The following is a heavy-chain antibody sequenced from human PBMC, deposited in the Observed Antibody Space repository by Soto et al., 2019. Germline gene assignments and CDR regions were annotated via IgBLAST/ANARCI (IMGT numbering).Heavy chain of an antibody. CDR3: ASDQRDYYYYYMDV. CDR1: GGSFSGYY. V-gene: IGHV4-34*01. CDR2: INHSGST. Sequence: SETLSLTCAVYGGSFSGYYWSWIRQPPGKGLEWIGEINHSGSTTYNPSLKSRVTISVDTSKNQFSLKLSSVTAADTAVYYCASDQRDYYYYYMDVWGKGTTVTVSS. J-gene: IGHJ6*03. D-gene: IGHD2-2*01.